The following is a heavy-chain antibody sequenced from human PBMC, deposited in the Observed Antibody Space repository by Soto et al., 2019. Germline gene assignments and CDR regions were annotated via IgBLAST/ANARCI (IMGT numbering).Heavy chain of an antibody. V-gene: IGHV4-59*01. D-gene: IGHD4-17*01. CDR3: ARGGTYGDYFDY. CDR2: IYYTGST. CDR1: GGSISSYY. Sequence: PSATLSLTCPVSGGSISSYYWTWIRQSPGKGLEWIGYIYYTGSTKYSPSLKSRVTISLGTSRNQFSLNLSSVTAADTAVYFCARGGTYGDYFDYWGQGTLVTVSS. J-gene: IGHJ4*02.